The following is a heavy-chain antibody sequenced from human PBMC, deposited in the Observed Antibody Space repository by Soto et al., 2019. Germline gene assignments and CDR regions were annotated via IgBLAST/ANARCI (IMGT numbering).Heavy chain of an antibody. Sequence: EVQLVESGGGLVLPGRSLRLSCEASGFTFNDYTMHWVRQAPGKGLEWVSSIDWSSHTISYADSVKGRFTISRDNAENSLCLQMDSLTTEDTAFYYWVENGDYCDYHYLDSWCQGTLVTVSS. CDR3: VENGDYCDYHYLDS. V-gene: IGHV3-9*01. CDR2: IDWSSHTI. J-gene: IGHJ5*02. CDR1: GFTFNDYT. D-gene: IGHD4-17*01.